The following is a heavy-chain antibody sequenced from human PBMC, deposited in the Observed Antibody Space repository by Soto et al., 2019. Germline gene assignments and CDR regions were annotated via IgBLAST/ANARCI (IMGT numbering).Heavy chain of an antibody. J-gene: IGHJ4*02. CDR2: INPYNGNT. Sequence: QVQLVQSGTEVKKPGASVKVSCKASGYTFTSYAISWVRQAPGQGLEWMGWINPYNGNTNYAQKLQRRVTMTTDTSTSTAYMELGSLRSDDTAVYYCEMDTAIALPDAWGQGTLVTVSS. D-gene: IGHD5-18*01. V-gene: IGHV1-18*01. CDR1: GYTFTSYA. CDR3: EMDTAIALPDA.